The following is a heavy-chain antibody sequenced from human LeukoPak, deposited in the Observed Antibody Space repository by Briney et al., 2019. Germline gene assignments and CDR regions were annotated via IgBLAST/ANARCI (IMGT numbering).Heavy chain of an antibody. Sequence: GGSLRLSCAASGFTFDDYAMHWVRQAPGKGLEWVSGISWNSGSIGYADSVKGRFTISRDNAKNSLYLQMNSLRAEDTALYYCAKPLTYYYDSSGYPDAFDIWGQGTMVTVSS. CDR1: GFTFDDYA. CDR2: ISWNSGSI. V-gene: IGHV3-9*01. D-gene: IGHD3-22*01. J-gene: IGHJ3*02. CDR3: AKPLTYYYDSSGYPDAFDI.